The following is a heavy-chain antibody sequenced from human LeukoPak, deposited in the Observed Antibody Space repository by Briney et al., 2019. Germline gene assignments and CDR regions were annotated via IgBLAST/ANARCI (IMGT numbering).Heavy chain of an antibody. CDR3: ARGVWYSFDN. V-gene: IGHV4-4*02. CDR2: MDHGGNT. D-gene: IGHD6-19*01. J-gene: IGHJ4*02. Sequence: SGTLSLTCAVSGVSLSSVNWWSWVRQPPGKALEWIGEMDHGGNTNYNPSLKSRLTLSIDKSKNQFSLRLSSVTAADTAMYYCARGVWYSFDNWGQGTLVTVSS. CDR1: GVSLSSVNW.